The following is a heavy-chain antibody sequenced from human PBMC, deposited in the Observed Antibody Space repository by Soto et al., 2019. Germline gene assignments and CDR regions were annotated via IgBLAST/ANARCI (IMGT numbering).Heavy chain of an antibody. J-gene: IGHJ6*02. CDR2: MNPNSGNT. CDR3: ASFSGYSYGYYYYGMDV. D-gene: IGHD5-18*01. CDR1: GYTFTSYD. V-gene: IGHV1-8*01. Sequence: ASVQVSCKASGYTFTSYDINWVRQATGQGLEWMGWMNPNSGNTGYAQKFQGRVTMTRNTSISTAYMELSSLRSEDTAVYYCASFSGYSYGYYYYGMDVWGQGTTVTASS.